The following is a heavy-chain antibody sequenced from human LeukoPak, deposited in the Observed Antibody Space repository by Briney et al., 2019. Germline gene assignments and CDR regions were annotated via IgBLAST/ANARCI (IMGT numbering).Heavy chain of an antibody. CDR3: TFLVREPQH. D-gene: IGHD3-10*01. V-gene: IGHV3-7*01. CDR2: IASDGNYT. Sequence: GGSLRLSCAASGFAFSQYYMGWVRQAPGKGLESVAIIASDGNYTAYVDSVKGRFTISRDNAKNSLYLQMSSLTAEDTAIYFCTFLVREPQHWGRGTLVTVSS. CDR1: GFAFSQYY. J-gene: IGHJ1*01.